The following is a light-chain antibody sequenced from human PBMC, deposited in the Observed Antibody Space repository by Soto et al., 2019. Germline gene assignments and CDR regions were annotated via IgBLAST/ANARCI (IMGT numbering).Light chain of an antibody. V-gene: IGLV2-14*01. Sequence: QSALTQPASVSGSPGQSITISCAGTRSDIGASNSVSWYQHLPGRSPTLIIYEATNRPSGVSERFSGSKSGHTASLTISGLQADDESEYFCISYKTDDSFVFGGGTKVTVL. J-gene: IGLJ1*01. CDR1: RSDIGASNS. CDR2: EAT. CDR3: ISYKTDDSFV.